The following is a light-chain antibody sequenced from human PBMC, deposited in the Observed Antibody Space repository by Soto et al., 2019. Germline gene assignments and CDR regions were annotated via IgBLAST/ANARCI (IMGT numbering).Light chain of an antibody. CDR3: ATWDDRLSGPV. CDR2: RNN. Sequence: QSVLTQPPSASGTPGQRVTISCSGSTSNIGSNYVYWYQQLPGAAPKLLIYRNNQRPSGVPDRWSGSKSGTSASLAISGLRSEDEDDYYCATWDDRLSGPVFGGGTQLTVL. J-gene: IGLJ7*01. V-gene: IGLV1-47*01. CDR1: TSNIGSNY.